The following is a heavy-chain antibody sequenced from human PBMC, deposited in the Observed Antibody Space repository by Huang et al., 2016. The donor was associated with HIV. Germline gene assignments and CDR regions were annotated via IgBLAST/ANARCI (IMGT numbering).Heavy chain of an antibody. CDR1: GYTFTNYD. Sequence: QVHLVQSGAEVKQPGASVKVSCKASGYTFTNYDINGVRQAPGRGLWWMGWMNPNTGNTGFAQSLQSRVTMTRKTSITTAYMELTSLTSEDTAVYYCARSAYGDLDYWGLGTLVIVSS. CDR2: MNPNTGNT. CDR3: ARSAYGDLDY. D-gene: IGHD4-17*01. V-gene: IGHV1-8*02. J-gene: IGHJ4*02.